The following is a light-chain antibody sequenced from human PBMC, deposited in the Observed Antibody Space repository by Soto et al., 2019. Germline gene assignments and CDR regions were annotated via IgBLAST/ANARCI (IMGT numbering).Light chain of an antibody. CDR3: QQYKYWPLA. CDR1: RSISSS. CDR2: GAS. V-gene: IGKV3-15*01. Sequence: ETVMTQSPATLSVSPGEGATLSCRASRSISSSLAWYQQEPGRAPRLLIYGASTRATDIPARFSGSGSGTEFTLTISSLQSEDFAIYYCQQYKYWPLAFGGGTKVDIK. J-gene: IGKJ4*01.